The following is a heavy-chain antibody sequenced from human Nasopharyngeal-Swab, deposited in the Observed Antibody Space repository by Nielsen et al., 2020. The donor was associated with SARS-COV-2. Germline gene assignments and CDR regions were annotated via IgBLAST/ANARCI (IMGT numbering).Heavy chain of an antibody. CDR3: ATSYFGGLRLGELSFDY. V-gene: IGHV3-23*01. D-gene: IGHD3-16*02. Sequence: GESLKISCAASGFTFSSYAMSWVRQAPGKGLEWVSAISGSGGSTYYADSVKGRFTISRDNSKNTLYLQMNSLRAEDTAVYYCATSYFGGLRLGELSFDYWGQGTLVTVSS. CDR2: ISGSGGST. CDR1: GFTFSSYA. J-gene: IGHJ4*02.